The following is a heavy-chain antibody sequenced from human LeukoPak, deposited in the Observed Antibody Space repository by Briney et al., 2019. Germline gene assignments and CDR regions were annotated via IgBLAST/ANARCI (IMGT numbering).Heavy chain of an antibody. CDR1: GFTFSSYA. V-gene: IGHV3-23*01. D-gene: IGHD1-26*01. Sequence: PGGSLRLPCAASGFTFSSYAMSWVRQAPGKGLEWVSAISGSGDNTYYADSVKGRFTISRDNSKNTLYLQMNSLRAEDTAVYYCAKSGGSYPYYFDYWGQGTLVTVSS. J-gene: IGHJ4*02. CDR3: AKSGGSYPYYFDY. CDR2: ISGSGDNT.